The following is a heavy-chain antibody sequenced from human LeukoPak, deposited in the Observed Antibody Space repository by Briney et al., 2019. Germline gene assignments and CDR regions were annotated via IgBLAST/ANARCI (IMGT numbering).Heavy chain of an antibody. Sequence: ASVKVSCKASGYTFTSYYMHWVRQAPGQGLEWVGIINPSGGSTSYAQKFQGRVTMTRDTSTSTVYMELSSLRSEDTAVYYCARVGRYCSSTSCYTGEYLQHWRQGTLVTVSS. J-gene: IGHJ1*01. CDR3: ARVGRYCSSTSCYTGEYLQH. CDR1: GYTFTSYY. D-gene: IGHD2-2*02. V-gene: IGHV1-46*03. CDR2: INPSGGST.